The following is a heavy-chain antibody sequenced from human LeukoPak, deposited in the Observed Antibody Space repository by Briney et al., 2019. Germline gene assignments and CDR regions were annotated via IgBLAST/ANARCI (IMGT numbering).Heavy chain of an antibody. J-gene: IGHJ4*02. CDR2: IGSDENR. CDR1: GFTFSGNA. D-gene: IGHD2-8*02. V-gene: IGHV3-23*01. Sequence: GGSLRLSCTASGFTFSGNAMGWVRQAPGKGLEWVSGIGSDENRLYADSVKGRFTIPRDNSKNTLYLQMNSLRVEDTAVYYCAKDVIHWSFDHWGQGTLVTVSS. CDR3: AKDVIHWSFDH.